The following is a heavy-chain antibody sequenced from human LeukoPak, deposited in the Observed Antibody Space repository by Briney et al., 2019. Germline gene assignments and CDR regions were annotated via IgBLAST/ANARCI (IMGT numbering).Heavy chain of an antibody. J-gene: IGHJ4*02. CDR3: AKDPGGSSWESYFDY. D-gene: IGHD6-13*01. V-gene: IGHV3-23*01. CDR1: GFAFSSYE. CDR2: ISGSGGST. Sequence: GGSLRLSCAASGFAFSSYEMNWVRQAPGKGLEWVSAISGSGGSTYYADSVKGRFTISRDNSKNTLYLQMNSLRAEDTAVYYCAKDPGGSSWESYFDYWGQGTLVTVSS.